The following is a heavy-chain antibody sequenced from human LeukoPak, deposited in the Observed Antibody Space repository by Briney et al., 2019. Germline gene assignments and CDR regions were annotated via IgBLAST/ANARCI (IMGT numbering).Heavy chain of an antibody. CDR2: ISSTSSTI. CDR1: GFTFSSYG. CDR3: ARARAGYYMDV. V-gene: IGHV3-48*01. J-gene: IGHJ6*03. Sequence: GGSLRLSCAASGFTFSSYGMNWVRQAPGKGLEWVSHISSTSSTIYYADSVKGRLTISRDNAKKSLYLQMNSPRAEDTAVYYCARARAGYYMDVWGKGTTVTVSS.